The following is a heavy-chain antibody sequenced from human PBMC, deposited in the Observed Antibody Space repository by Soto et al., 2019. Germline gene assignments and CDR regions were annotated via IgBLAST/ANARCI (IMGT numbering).Heavy chain of an antibody. CDR1: GFTFSSYA. V-gene: IGHV3-30-3*01. CDR3: ARDEGCSSFYDY. D-gene: IGHD6-13*01. Sequence: QVQLVESEGSVVQPGRSLRLSCAASGFTFSSYAMHWVRQAPGKGLEWVAVISYDGSNKYYADSVKGRFTISRDNSKNTLYLQMNSLRAEDTAVYYCARDEGCSSFYDYWGQGTLVTVSS. J-gene: IGHJ4*02. CDR2: ISYDGSNK.